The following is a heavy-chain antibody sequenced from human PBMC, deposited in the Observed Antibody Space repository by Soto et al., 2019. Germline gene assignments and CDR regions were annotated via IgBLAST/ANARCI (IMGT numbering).Heavy chain of an antibody. Sequence: EVQLVESGGGLVKPGGSLRLSCAASGFTFNTYDMNWVRQAPGKGLEWVSSITTSSAYIYYADSLKGRITISRDNAKNSLFLQTNSLTAEDTAVYYCVRSGTARLLRHSWFDTWGQGTLVTVSS. CDR1: GFTFNTYD. J-gene: IGHJ5*02. V-gene: IGHV3-21*01. CDR3: VRSGTARLLRHSWFDT. CDR2: ITTSSAYI. D-gene: IGHD2-21*01.